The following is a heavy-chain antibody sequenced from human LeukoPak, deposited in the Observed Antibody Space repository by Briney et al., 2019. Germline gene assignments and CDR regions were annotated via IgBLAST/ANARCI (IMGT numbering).Heavy chain of an antibody. J-gene: IGHJ4*02. CDR1: GYTFTGYY. CDR2: INPNSGGT. Sequence: ASVKVSCKASGYTFTGYYMHWVRQAPGQGLEWMGWINPNSGGTNYAQKFQGRVTMTRDTSISTAYMELSRLRSDDTAVYYCARGPPYYYGSSGSNFDYWGQGTLVTVSS. V-gene: IGHV1-2*02. D-gene: IGHD3-22*01. CDR3: ARGPPYYYGSSGSNFDY.